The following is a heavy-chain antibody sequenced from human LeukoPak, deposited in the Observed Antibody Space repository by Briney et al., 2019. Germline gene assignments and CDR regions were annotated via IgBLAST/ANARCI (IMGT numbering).Heavy chain of an antibody. CDR1: RFTFDQYG. Sequence: PGGSLTLSCAASRFTFDQYGMSWVRQAPGKGLEWVSGINWNGGSTGYADSVKGRFTISRDNAKNSLYLQMNSLRAEDTALYYCARGPLQTIPTSKIVVYYYPFDYWGQGTLVTVSS. J-gene: IGHJ4*02. CDR2: INWNGGST. D-gene: IGHD3-22*01. V-gene: IGHV3-20*04. CDR3: ARGPLQTIPTSKIVVYYYPFDY.